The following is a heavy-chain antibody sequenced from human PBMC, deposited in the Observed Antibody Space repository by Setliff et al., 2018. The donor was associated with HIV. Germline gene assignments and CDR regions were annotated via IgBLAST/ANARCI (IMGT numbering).Heavy chain of an antibody. CDR1: GGTFSSYR. D-gene: IGHD5-12*01. CDR3: ARDAGYIGTSWNY. CDR2: VIPGLGIA. V-gene: IGHV1-69*10. Sequence: RASVKVSCKASGGTFSSYRISWVRQAPGQGLEYMGGVIPGLGIAYYAQRFQGRVTITADESTSTVYMDLSSLRSEDTAMYYCARDAGYIGTSWNYWGQGTLVTVSS. J-gene: IGHJ4*02.